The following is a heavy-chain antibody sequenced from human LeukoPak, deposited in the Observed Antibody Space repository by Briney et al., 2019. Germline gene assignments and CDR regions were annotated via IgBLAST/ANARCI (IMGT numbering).Heavy chain of an antibody. Sequence: SVKVSCKASGGTFSSYAISWVRQAPGQGLEWMGGIIPIFGTANYAQKFQGRVTITADESTGTAYMELSSLRSEDTAVYYCARDATYQLLYAYYWGQGTLVTVSS. D-gene: IGHD2-2*02. CDR2: IIPIFGTA. J-gene: IGHJ4*02. CDR1: GGTFSSYA. V-gene: IGHV1-69*13. CDR3: ARDATYQLLYAYY.